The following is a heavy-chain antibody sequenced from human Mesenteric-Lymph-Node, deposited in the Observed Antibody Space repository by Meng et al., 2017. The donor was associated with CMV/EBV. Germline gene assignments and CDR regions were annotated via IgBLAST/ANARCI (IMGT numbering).Heavy chain of an antibody. J-gene: IGHJ5*02. CDR3: AKDVGYYDFWSGFDP. D-gene: IGHD3-3*01. CDR2: ISGSGGGT. Sequence: GESLKISCAASGFTFSSYAMSWVRQAPGKGLEWVSAISGSGGGTYYADSVKGRFTISRDNSKNTLYLQMSSLRAEDTAVYYCAKDVGYYDFWSGFDPWGQGTLVTVSS. CDR1: GFTFSSYA. V-gene: IGHV3-23*01.